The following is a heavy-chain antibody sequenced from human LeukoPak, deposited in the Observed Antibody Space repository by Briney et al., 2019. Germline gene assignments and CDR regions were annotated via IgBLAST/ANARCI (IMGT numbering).Heavy chain of an antibody. Sequence: GGSLRLSCAAPGFTFSSYWMHWVRQAPGKGLVWVSRINSDGSSTNYADSVKGRFTISRDNAKNTLYLQMNSLRAEDTAVYYCARGEVYYDFWSGSGWFDPWGQGTLVTVSS. J-gene: IGHJ5*02. CDR2: INSDGSST. V-gene: IGHV3-74*01. CDR1: GFTFSSYW. CDR3: ARGEVYYDFWSGSGWFDP. D-gene: IGHD3-3*01.